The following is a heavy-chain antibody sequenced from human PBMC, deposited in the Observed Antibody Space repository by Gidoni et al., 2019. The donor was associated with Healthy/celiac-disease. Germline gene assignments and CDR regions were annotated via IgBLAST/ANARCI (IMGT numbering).Heavy chain of an antibody. CDR3: AKDRRSSGYYSWFDP. CDR2: ISYDGSNK. D-gene: IGHD3-22*01. CDR1: GFTFSSYG. J-gene: IGHJ5*02. Sequence: QVQLVESGGGVVQPGRSLRLSCAASGFTFSSYGMHWVRQAPGKGLEWVAVISYDGSNKYYADSVKGRFTSARDNSKNTLYLQMNSLRAEDTAVYYCAKDRRSSGYYSWFDPWGQGTLVTVSS. V-gene: IGHV3-30*18.